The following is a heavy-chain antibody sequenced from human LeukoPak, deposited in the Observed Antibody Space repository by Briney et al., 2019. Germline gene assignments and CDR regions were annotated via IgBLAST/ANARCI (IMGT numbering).Heavy chain of an antibody. CDR2: IFYSGST. CDR3: ARQPRDFLTGSYRRSYYYSYMDV. CDR1: GGSISSGRYY. J-gene: IGHJ6*03. V-gene: IGHV4-39*01. D-gene: IGHD3/OR15-3a*01. Sequence: SETLSLTCTVSGGSISSGRYYWGWIRQPPGKGLEWIVTIFYSGSTNYNPSLKSRVSIAVDTSKNQFSLRLSSVTAADTAVYYCARQPRDFLTGSYRRSYYYSYMDVWGNGATVTVSS.